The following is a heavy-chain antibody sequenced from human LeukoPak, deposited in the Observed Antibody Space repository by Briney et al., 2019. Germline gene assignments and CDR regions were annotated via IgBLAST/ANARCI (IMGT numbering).Heavy chain of an antibody. D-gene: IGHD3-9*01. V-gene: IGHV1-46*01. CDR3: ARERLTGQPHKLRFSAFDI. Sequence: ASVKVSCKASGYTFTSYYMHWVRQAPGQGLEWMGIINPSGGSTSYAQKFQGRVTMTRDTSTSTVYMELSSLRSEDTAVYYCARERLTGQPHKLRFSAFDIWSQGTMVAVSS. CDR1: GYTFTSYY. J-gene: IGHJ3*02. CDR2: INPSGGST.